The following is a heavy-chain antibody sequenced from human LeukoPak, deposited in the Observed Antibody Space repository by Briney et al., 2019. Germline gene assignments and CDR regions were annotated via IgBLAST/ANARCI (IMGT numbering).Heavy chain of an antibody. Sequence: GGSLRLFCAASGFTFSTYSMNWVRQAPGKGLEWVSYISSSSSTIYYADSVKGRFTITRDNAKSSLYLEMNSLRAEDTAVYYCARARSQYCSGGSCSPAGYYYYGMDVWGQGTTVTVSS. CDR3: ARARSQYCSGGSCSPAGYYYYGMDV. CDR2: ISSSSSTI. CDR1: GFTFSTYS. D-gene: IGHD2-15*01. J-gene: IGHJ6*02. V-gene: IGHV3-48*04.